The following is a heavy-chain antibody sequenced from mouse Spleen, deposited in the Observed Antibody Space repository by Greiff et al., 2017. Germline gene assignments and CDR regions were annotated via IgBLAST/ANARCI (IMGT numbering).Heavy chain of an antibody. Sequence: VQLQQSGAELVKPGASVKLSCTASGFNIKDTYMHWVKQRPEQGLEWIGRIDPANGNTKYDPKFQGKATITADTSSNTAYLQLSSLTSEDTAVYYCARKGDYDWYFDVWGAGTTVTVSS. J-gene: IGHJ1*01. D-gene: IGHD2-4*01. CDR2: IDPANGNT. CDR3: ARKGDYDWYFDV. V-gene: IGHV14-3*02. CDR1: GFNIKDTY.